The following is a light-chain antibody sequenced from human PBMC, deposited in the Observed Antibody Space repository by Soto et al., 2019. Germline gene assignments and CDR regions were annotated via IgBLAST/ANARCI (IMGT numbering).Light chain of an antibody. V-gene: IGKV1-5*01. Sequence: DIQMTQSPSTLSASVGDRVTITCRASQSISSWLAWYQQKPGKAPKLLIYDASSLESGVPSRFSGSGSGTDFTLTITRLEPEDVAVYHCQLYGGSPAYTFGQGTKLEIK. CDR2: DAS. CDR3: QLYGGSPAYT. CDR1: QSISSW. J-gene: IGKJ2*01.